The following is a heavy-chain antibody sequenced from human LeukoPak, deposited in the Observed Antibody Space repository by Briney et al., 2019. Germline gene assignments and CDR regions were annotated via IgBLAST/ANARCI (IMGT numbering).Heavy chain of an antibody. V-gene: IGHV4-38-2*01. Sequence: PSETLSLTCAVSGYSMSSGYYWGWIRQPPGKGLEWIGSIYRSGSTYYNPSLKSRITISVDTSKNQFSLKLSSVTAADTAVYYCATQAPQIDYWGQGTLVTVSS. CDR1: GYSMSSGYY. CDR2: IYRSGST. CDR3: ATQAPQIDY. J-gene: IGHJ4*02.